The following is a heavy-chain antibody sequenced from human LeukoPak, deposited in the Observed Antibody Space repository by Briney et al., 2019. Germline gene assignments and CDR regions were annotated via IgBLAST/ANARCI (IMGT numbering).Heavy chain of an antibody. CDR1: GGSFSGYY. Sequence: SETLSLTCAVYGGSFSGYYWSWIRQPPGKWLEWIGEINHSGSTNYNPSLKSRVTISVDTSKNQFSLKLSSVTAADTAVYYCARGMGYWSQGTLVTVSS. CDR3: ARGMGY. V-gene: IGHV4-34*01. J-gene: IGHJ4*02. CDR2: INHSGST.